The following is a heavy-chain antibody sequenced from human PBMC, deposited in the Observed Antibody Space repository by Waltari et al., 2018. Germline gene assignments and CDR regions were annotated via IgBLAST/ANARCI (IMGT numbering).Heavy chain of an antibody. V-gene: IGHV3-23*01. J-gene: IGHJ5*02. CDR1: GFIFNTYA. CDR3: AKAHFYDTSGYIEH. Sequence: EVQVLESGGGLEQQGGALRLTCAASGFIFNTYAINWVRQAPGKGLEWVSGINGYGDKTYSADSVKGRFTLSRDNSRNTLSLQMNSLRAEDTAVYYCAKAHFYDTSGYIEHWGQGTPVTVSS. D-gene: IGHD3-22*01. CDR2: INGYGDKT.